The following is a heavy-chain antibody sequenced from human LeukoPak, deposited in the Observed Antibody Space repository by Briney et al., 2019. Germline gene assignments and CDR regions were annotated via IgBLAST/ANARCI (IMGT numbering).Heavy chain of an antibody. CDR1: GFAFSGSA. Sequence: PGGSLRLSCAASGFAFSGSALHWVRQASGKGLEWVGRIRSKANSYVTVYAASVEGRFTISRDDSKNTAYLQMNSLKTEDTAVYYCAAHSDKYCSGSNCYVYSFYGLDVWGQGTTVTVSS. J-gene: IGHJ6*02. CDR3: AAHSDKYCSGSNCYVYSFYGLDV. D-gene: IGHD2-15*01. V-gene: IGHV3-73*01. CDR2: IRSKANSYVT.